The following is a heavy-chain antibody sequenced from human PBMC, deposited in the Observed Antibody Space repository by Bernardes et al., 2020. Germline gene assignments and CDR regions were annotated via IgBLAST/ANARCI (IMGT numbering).Heavy chain of an antibody. Sequence: GGSLRLSCAASGFTFSDYYMSWIRQAPGKGLEWVSYISSSGSTIYYADSVKGRFTISRDNAKNSLYLQMNSLRAEDTAVYYCATLGAQNHYYYYYYMDVWGKGTTVTVSS. CDR3: ATLGAQNHYYYYYYMDV. CDR2: ISSSGSTI. D-gene: IGHD1-26*01. CDR1: GFTFSDYY. V-gene: IGHV3-11*01. J-gene: IGHJ6*03.